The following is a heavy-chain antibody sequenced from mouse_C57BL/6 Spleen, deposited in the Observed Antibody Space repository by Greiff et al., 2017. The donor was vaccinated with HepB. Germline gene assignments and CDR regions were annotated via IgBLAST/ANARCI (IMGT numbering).Heavy chain of an antibody. Sequence: VKLVESGPGILQPSQTLSLTCSFSGFSLSTFGMGVGWIRQPSGKGLEWLAHIWWDDDKYYNPALKSRLTISKDTSKNQVFLKIANVDTAETATYYCARIDYDYDEDYFDYWGQGTTLTVSS. D-gene: IGHD2-4*01. CDR2: IWWDDDK. V-gene: IGHV8-8*01. J-gene: IGHJ2*01. CDR1: GFSLSTFGMG. CDR3: ARIDYDYDEDYFDY.